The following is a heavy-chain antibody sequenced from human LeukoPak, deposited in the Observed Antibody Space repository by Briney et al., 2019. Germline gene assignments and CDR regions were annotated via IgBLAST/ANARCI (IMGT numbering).Heavy chain of an antibody. J-gene: IGHJ4*02. V-gene: IGHV4-30-4*08. CDR1: GGSVSSGSYY. CDR3: ARGWREVVPAATDY. Sequence: SETLSLTCTVSGGSVSSGSYYWSWIRQPPGKGLEWIGYIYYSGSTYYNPPLKSRVTISVDTSKNQFSLKLSSVTAADTTVYYCARGWREVVPAATDYWGQGTLVTVSS. D-gene: IGHD2-2*01. CDR2: IYYSGST.